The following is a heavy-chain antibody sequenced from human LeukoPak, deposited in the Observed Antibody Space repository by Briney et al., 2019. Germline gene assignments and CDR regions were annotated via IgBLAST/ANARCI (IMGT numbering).Heavy chain of an antibody. CDR3: ARDGGTGYFDY. D-gene: IGHD3-16*01. V-gene: IGHV4-59*01. J-gene: IGHJ4*02. Sequence: SETLSLTCTVSGGSISGYYWSWIRQPPGKGLEWIGYIYYSGSTSYNPSLKSRVTISVDTSKNQFSLKLSSVTAADTAVYSCARDGGTGYFDYWGQGTLVTVSS. CDR1: GGSISGYY. CDR2: IYYSGST.